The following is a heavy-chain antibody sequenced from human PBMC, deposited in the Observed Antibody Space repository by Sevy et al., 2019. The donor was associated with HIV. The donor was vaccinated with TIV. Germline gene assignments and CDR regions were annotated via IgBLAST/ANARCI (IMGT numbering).Heavy chain of an antibody. CDR1: GGSMNIYY. Sequence: SETLSLTCTVSGGSMNIYYWSWIRQPPGKGLEWIGYIYYSGSTNYNPSLKSRATISVDTSNNQFSLKLRSVTAADTAVYYCARVGFNWNDVDYWGQGTLVTVSS. J-gene: IGHJ4*02. V-gene: IGHV4-59*01. D-gene: IGHD1-20*01. CDR3: ARVGFNWNDVDY. CDR2: IYYSGST.